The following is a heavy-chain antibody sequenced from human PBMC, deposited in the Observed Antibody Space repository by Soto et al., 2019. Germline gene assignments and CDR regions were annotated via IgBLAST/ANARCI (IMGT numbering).Heavy chain of an antibody. J-gene: IGHJ5*02. CDR2: ISSSISTI. CDR3: ARGADYDSSSIRLNWFDP. CDR1: GFTFSSYS. V-gene: IGHV3-48*02. Sequence: EVQLVESGGGLVQPGGSLRLSCAASGFTFSSYSMNWVRQAPGKGLEWVSYISSSISTIYYADSVKGRFTISRDNAKNSRYLQMNSLRDEDTAVYYCARGADYDSSSIRLNWFDPWGQGTLVTVAS. D-gene: IGHD3-22*01.